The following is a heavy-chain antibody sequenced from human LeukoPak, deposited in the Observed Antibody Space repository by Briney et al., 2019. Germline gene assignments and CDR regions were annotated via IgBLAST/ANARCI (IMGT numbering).Heavy chain of an antibody. Sequence: GGSLRLSCAASGFTFSNYAMSWVRQAPGKGLEWVSGISASGGSTYYAHSVNGRFTISRDNSKNTVSLQMDSLRAEDTALYYFAKSNGYTNSWYDYWGQGTLVSVSS. J-gene: IGHJ4*02. CDR2: ISASGGST. D-gene: IGHD6-13*01. V-gene: IGHV3-23*01. CDR1: GFTFSNYA. CDR3: AKSNGYTNSWYDY.